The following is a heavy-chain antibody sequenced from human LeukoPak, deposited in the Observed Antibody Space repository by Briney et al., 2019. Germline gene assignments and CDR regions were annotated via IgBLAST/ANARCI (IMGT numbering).Heavy chain of an antibody. D-gene: IGHD3-16*01. V-gene: IGHV3-30*03. Sequence: GGSLRLSCAASGFTFSSYGMHWVRQAPGKGLEWVAVISYDGSNKYYADSVKGRFTISRDNSKNTLYLQMNSLRAEDTAVYYCARDLSPEGGFYYYYYGMDVWGQGTTVTVSS. CDR3: ARDLSPEGGFYYYYYGMDV. J-gene: IGHJ6*02. CDR1: GFTFSSYG. CDR2: ISYDGSNK.